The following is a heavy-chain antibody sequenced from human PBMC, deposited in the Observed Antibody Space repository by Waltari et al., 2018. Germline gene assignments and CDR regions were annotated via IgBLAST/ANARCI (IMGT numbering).Heavy chain of an antibody. V-gene: IGHV4-61*02. Sequence: QVQLQESGPGLVKPSQTLSLTCTVSGGSISSGSYYWSWIRQPAGKGLEWIGRFYTSGSTNYNPSLKSRVTISVDTSKNQFSLKLSSVTAADTAVYYCARESVVVITTGFDYWGQGTLVTVSS. J-gene: IGHJ4*02. CDR1: GGSISSGSYY. CDR2: FYTSGST. CDR3: ARESVVVITTGFDY. D-gene: IGHD3-22*01.